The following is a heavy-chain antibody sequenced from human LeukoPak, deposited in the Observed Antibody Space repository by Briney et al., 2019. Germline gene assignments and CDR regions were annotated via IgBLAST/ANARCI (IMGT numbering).Heavy chain of an antibody. D-gene: IGHD2-2*01. Sequence: SETLSLTCAVSGGAFSNYFWTWIRQPPGKGLEWIAEINDSGSTNSNSSLRGRVAISLDTSKNQFSLRLTSVTAADTAVYYCARGQYCSTTTCYSARRYFDFWGQGTLVTVSS. CDR2: INDSGST. J-gene: IGHJ4*02. CDR1: GGAFSNYF. CDR3: ARGQYCSTTTCYSARRYFDF. V-gene: IGHV4-34*01.